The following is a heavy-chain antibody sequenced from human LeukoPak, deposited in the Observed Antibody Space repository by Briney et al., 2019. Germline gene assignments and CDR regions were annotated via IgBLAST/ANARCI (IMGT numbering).Heavy chain of an antibody. D-gene: IGHD2-8*02. V-gene: IGHV1-8*03. J-gene: IGHJ6*02. CDR3: ASRRGDGRYSWEKNYYGMDV. CDR2: MNPNGGNT. Sequence: GASVKVSCKASGYTFTSYDINWVRQATGQGLEWMGWMNPNGGNTGYAQKFQGRVTITRNTSISTAYMELSSLRSEDTAVYYCASRRGDGRYSWEKNYYGMDVWGQGTTVTVSS. CDR1: GYTFTSYD.